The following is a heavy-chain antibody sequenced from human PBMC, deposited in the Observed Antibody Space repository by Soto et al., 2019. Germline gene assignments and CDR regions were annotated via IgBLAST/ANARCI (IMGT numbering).Heavy chain of an antibody. Sequence: QVQLVQSGAEVKKPGSSVKVSCKASGGTFSSYTISWVRQAPGQGLEWMGRIIPILGKANYAQKFPDRVTIPPDNSTSSEHKEMTSLRSEATAVYYAASYVNVVVPADIREGCLDPLAQGTLVIVSS. CDR3: ASYVNVVVPADIREGCLDP. J-gene: IGHJ5*02. D-gene: IGHD2-2*01. V-gene: IGHV1-69*02. CDR2: IIPILGKA. CDR1: GGTFSSYT.